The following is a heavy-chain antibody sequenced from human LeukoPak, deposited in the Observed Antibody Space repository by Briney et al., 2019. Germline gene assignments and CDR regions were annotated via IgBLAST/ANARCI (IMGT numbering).Heavy chain of an antibody. Sequence: SETLSLTCAVYGGSFSGYYWSWIRQPPGKGLEWIGEINHSGSTNYNPSLKSRVTISVDTSKNQFSLKLSSVTAADTAVYYCARAAPYYGDEAFDIWGQGTMVTVSS. CDR3: ARAAPYYGDEAFDI. V-gene: IGHV4-34*01. J-gene: IGHJ3*02. D-gene: IGHD4-17*01. CDR2: INHSGST. CDR1: GGSFSGYY.